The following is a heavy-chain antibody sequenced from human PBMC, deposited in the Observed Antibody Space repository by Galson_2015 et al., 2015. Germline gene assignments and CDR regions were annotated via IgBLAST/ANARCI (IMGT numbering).Heavy chain of an antibody. V-gene: IGHV3-30-3*01. Sequence: SLILSCAASLFTFISYAMHRVRQAPGKGLEWVAVISYDGSNKYYADSVKGRFTISRDNSKNTLYLQMNSLRAEDTAVYYCARAHLDYGDYDSGSPGYWGQGTLVAVSS. CDR1: LFTFISYA. D-gene: IGHD4-17*01. J-gene: IGHJ4*02. CDR2: ISYDGSNK. CDR3: ARAHLDYGDYDSGSPGY.